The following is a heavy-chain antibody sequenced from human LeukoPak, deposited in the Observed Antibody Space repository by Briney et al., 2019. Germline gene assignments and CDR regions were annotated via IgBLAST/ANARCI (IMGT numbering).Heavy chain of an antibody. CDR2: ISGSGGST. CDR3: AKAGRHCSSTSCPDY. J-gene: IGHJ4*02. Sequence: PGGSLRLSCAASGFTFSSYAISWVRQAPGKGLEWVSAISGSGGSTYYADSVKGRFTISRDNSKNTLYLQMNSLRAEDTAVYYCAKAGRHCSSTSCPDYWGQGTLVTVSS. V-gene: IGHV3-23*01. D-gene: IGHD2-2*01. CDR1: GFTFSSYA.